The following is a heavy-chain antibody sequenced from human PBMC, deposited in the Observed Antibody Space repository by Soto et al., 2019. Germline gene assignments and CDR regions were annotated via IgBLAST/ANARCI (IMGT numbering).Heavy chain of an antibody. V-gene: IGHV3-23*01. CDR1: GFSINNYA. CDR3: AKESMPEHCGDTLFDY. J-gene: IGHJ4*02. Sequence: VQLLESGGAFVQPGGSLRLSCAASGFSINNYAVSWVRQAPGKGLEWVSTFSAGGGAYYADSVRGGHSVARDRSQNTVELQISALRPEDSAVYYCAKESMPEHCGDTLFDYGGQGTRVTVSS. CDR2: FSAGGGA. D-gene: IGHD3-10*01.